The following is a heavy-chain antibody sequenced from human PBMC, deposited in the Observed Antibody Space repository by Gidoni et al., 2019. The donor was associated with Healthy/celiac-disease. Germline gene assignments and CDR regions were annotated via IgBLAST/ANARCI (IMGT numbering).Heavy chain of an antibody. CDR3: ARTDSSRLAAWTYYCDY. V-gene: IGHV3-66*01. J-gene: IGHJ4*02. Sequence: EVQLVASGGGLVQPGGSLRLSCASSGFTVSRHYLSWVRQAPGKGLEWVSVIYSGGSTYYADSVKGRVTIARDNYKNTLYLQMNSLRAEDTAVYYCARTDSSRLAAWTYYCDYWGQGTLVTVSS. CDR1: GFTVSRHY. CDR2: IYSGGST. D-gene: IGHD3-22*01.